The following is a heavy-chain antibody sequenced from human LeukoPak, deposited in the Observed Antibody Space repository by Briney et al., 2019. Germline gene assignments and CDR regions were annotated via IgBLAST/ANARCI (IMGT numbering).Heavy chain of an antibody. Sequence: PGRSLRLSCAASGFTFSSYAMHWVRQAPGKGLEWVAVMSYDGSNKYYADSVKGRFTISRDNSKNTLYLQMNSLRAEDTAVYYCARVCGGDCYTYDAFDIWGQGTMVTVSS. D-gene: IGHD2-21*02. CDR2: MSYDGSNK. J-gene: IGHJ3*02. V-gene: IGHV3-30-3*01. CDR1: GFTFSSYA. CDR3: ARVCGGDCYTYDAFDI.